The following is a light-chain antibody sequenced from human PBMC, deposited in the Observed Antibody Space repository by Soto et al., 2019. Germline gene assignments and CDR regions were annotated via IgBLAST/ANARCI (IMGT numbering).Light chain of an antibody. CDR1: RSNIGNNA. CDR3: AAWDDSLNGRV. CDR2: YDD. V-gene: IGLV1-36*01. J-gene: IGLJ2*01. Sequence: QSVLTQPTSVSEAPRQRVTISCSGSRSNIGNNAVNWYQQLPGKAPKLLIYYDDLLPSGGSDRFSGSKSGTSASLAISGLQSEDEADYYCAAWDDSLNGRVFGGGTKLTVL.